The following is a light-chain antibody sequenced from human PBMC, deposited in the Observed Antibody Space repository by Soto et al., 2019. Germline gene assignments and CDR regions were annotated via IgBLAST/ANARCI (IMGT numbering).Light chain of an antibody. CDR1: QSVSSSR. CDR2: GAS. J-gene: IGKJ5*01. CDR3: QQYNTWPAEIT. Sequence: EVVLTQSPDTLSFSPGETAALSGSASQSVSSSRLAWYRQKPGQAPRLLIYGASSRATGIPDRFSGSGSGTDFTLTISSLQSEDSAVYYCQQYNTWPAEITFGQGTRLEIK. V-gene: IGKV3-20*01.